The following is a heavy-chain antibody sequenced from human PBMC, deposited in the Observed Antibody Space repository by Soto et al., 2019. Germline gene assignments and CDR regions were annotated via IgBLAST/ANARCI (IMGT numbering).Heavy chain of an antibody. CDR2: IYDSGST. Sequence: LXLTCTVSGGSSTIGCYYWSWIRQHPGKGLEWLGYIYDSGSTFYNPSLKSRITLSVDTSKNQFSLKLSSVTVADTAVYFCARKQAGYFYGIDYWGQGTLVTVSS. V-gene: IGHV4-31*03. CDR1: GGSSTIGCYY. J-gene: IGHJ4*02. D-gene: IGHD3-10*01. CDR3: ARKQAGYFYGIDY.